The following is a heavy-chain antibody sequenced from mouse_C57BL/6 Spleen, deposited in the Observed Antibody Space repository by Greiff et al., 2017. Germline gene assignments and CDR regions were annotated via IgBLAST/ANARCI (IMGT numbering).Heavy chain of an antibody. CDR2: IHPNSGST. D-gene: IGHD2-12*01. J-gene: IGHJ2*01. CDR3: ARDYYSYYFDY. CDR1: GYTFTSYW. V-gene: IGHV1-64*01. Sequence: QVQLQQPGAELVKPGASVKLSCKASGYTFTSYWMHWVKQRPGQGLEWIGMIHPNSGSTNYNEKFKSKATLTVDKSSSTAYMQLSSLTSEDSAVXYCARDYYSYYFDYWGQGTTLTVSS.